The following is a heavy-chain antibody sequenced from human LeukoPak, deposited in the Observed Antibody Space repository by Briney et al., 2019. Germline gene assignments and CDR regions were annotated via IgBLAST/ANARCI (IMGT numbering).Heavy chain of an antibody. J-gene: IGHJ6*03. CDR3: ARGVRGVPPLDYYYYMDV. CDR1: GGSISSSNW. CDR2: IYHSGST. Sequence: SETLSLTCAVSGGSISSSNWWSWVRQPPGKGLEWIGEIYHSGSTNYNPSLKSRVTISVDKSKNQFSLKLSSVTAADTAVYYCARGVRGVPPLDYYYYMDVWGKGTTVTISS. D-gene: IGHD3-10*01. V-gene: IGHV4-4*02.